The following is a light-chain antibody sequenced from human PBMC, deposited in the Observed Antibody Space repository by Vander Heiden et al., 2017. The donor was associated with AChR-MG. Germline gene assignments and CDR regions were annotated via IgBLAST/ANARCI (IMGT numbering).Light chain of an antibody. V-gene: IGKV3-11*01. CDR1: RSLGTS. J-gene: IGKJ1*01. CDR3: QRTTKGPRT. CDR2: GAA. Sequence: EIVLTQSPATLSVSPGQGATLSCRASRSLGTSMAWYQQRPGQTPRLLIHGAARRATGVPARFSGDGSGTDFTLTISSLEPEDFGFYYCQRTTKGPRTFGQGT.